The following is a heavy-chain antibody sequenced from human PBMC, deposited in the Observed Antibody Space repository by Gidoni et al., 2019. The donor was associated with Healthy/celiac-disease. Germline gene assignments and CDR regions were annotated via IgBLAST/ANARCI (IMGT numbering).Heavy chain of an antibody. CDR3: ARGRYDFWRKGIGGSYYYYMDV. D-gene: IGHD3-3*01. V-gene: IGHV4-34*01. Sequence: QVQLQQWGAGLLKHSETLSLTCAVYGGSFSGYYWSWIRQPPGKGLEWIGEINHSGSTNYNPALKSRVTISVDTSKNQFSLKLSSVTAADTAVYYCARGRYDFWRKGIGGSYYYYMDVWGKGTTVTVSS. J-gene: IGHJ6*03. CDR2: INHSGST. CDR1: GGSFSGYY.